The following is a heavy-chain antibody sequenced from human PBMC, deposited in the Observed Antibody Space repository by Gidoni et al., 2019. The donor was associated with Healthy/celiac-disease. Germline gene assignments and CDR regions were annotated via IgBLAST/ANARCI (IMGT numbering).Heavy chain of an antibody. CDR3: ARPREYCSGGSCYPDWFDP. J-gene: IGHJ5*02. CDR2: IYPGDSDT. Sequence: EVQLVQSGAEVKKPGASLKISCKGSGYSFSTYWLGRVRQMHGTGLEWMGIIYPGDSDTRYSPSFQGQVTISADKSISTAYLQWSSLKASDTDMYYCARPREYCSGGSCYPDWFDPWGQGTLVTVSS. D-gene: IGHD2-15*01. CDR1: GYSFSTYW. V-gene: IGHV5-51*01.